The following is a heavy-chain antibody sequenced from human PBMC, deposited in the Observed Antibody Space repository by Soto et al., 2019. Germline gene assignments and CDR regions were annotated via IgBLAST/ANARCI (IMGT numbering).Heavy chain of an antibody. Sequence: LSLTCTVSGGSISSYYWSWIRQPPGKGLEWIGYIYYSGSTNYNPSLKSRVTISVDTSKNQFSLKLSSVTAADTAVYYCARLIDYGDYGFDYWGQGTLVTGSS. CDR2: IYYSGST. CDR3: ARLIDYGDYGFDY. D-gene: IGHD4-17*01. CDR1: GGSISSYY. J-gene: IGHJ4*02. V-gene: IGHV4-59*01.